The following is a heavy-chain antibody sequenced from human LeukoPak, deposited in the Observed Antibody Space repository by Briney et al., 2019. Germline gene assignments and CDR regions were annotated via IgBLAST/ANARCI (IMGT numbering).Heavy chain of an antibody. Sequence: SQTLSLTCDISGDSVSSDSAAWNWIRQSPSRGLEWLGRTYYRSMWFNDYAVSVKSRITINPDTSKNQFSLQLSSVTPEDTAVYFCARSGSAWFDPWGQGTLVTVSS. CDR1: GDSVSSDSAA. D-gene: IGHD3-10*01. CDR3: ARSGSAWFDP. CDR2: TYYRSMWFN. J-gene: IGHJ5*02. V-gene: IGHV6-1*01.